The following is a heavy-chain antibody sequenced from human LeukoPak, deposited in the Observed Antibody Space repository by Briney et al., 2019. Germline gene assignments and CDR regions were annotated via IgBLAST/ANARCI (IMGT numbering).Heavy chain of an antibody. V-gene: IGHV3-23*01. CDR1: GFTFSSYA. D-gene: IGHD3-22*01. Sequence: PGGSLRLSCAASGFTFSSYAMSWVRQAPGKGLEWVSAISGSGGSTYYADSVKGRFTISRDNSKNTLYLQMNSLRAEDTAVYYCAKPRTTGITMIVVVTTSAIDFDYWGQGTLVTVSS. CDR2: ISGSGGST. CDR3: AKPRTTGITMIVVVTTSAIDFDY. J-gene: IGHJ4*02.